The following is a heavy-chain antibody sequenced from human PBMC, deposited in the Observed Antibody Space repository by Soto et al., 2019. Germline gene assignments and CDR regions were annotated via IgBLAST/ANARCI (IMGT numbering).Heavy chain of an antibody. Sequence: EVQLVESGGGLVKPGGSLRLSCAASGFTFSSYSMNWVRQAPGKGLEWVSSISSSSSYIYYADSVKGRFTISRDNAKNSLYLQMNSLRAEDTAVYYCARATSGYSSSPLYDYWGQGTLVTVSS. D-gene: IGHD6-6*01. V-gene: IGHV3-21*01. J-gene: IGHJ4*02. CDR2: ISSSSSYI. CDR3: ARATSGYSSSPLYDY. CDR1: GFTFSSYS.